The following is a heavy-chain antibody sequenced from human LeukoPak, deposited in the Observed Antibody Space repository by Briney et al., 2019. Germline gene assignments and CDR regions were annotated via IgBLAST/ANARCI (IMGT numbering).Heavy chain of an antibody. CDR3: ARGVPPTTVVTPGWFDP. V-gene: IGHV4-34*01. D-gene: IGHD4-23*01. Sequence: PSETLSLTCAVYGGSFSGYYWSWIRQPPGKGLEWIGEINHSGSTNYNPSLKSRATISVDTSKNQFSLKLSSVTAADTAVYYCARGVPPTTVVTPGWFDPWGQGTLVTVSS. J-gene: IGHJ5*02. CDR1: GGSFSGYY. CDR2: INHSGST.